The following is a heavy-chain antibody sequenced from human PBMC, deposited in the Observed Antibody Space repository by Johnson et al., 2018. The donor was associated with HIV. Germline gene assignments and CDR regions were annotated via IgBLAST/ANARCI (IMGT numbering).Heavy chain of an antibody. J-gene: IGHJ3*02. V-gene: IGHV3-30*02. D-gene: IGHD5-18*01. CDR2: IRYDGSNK. CDR3: AKVDTAMVNAFDI. CDR1: GFTFSSYG. Sequence: QVQLVESGGGVVQPGGSLRLSCAASGFTFSSYGMHWVRQAPGKGLEWVAFIRYDGSNKYYADSVKGRFTISRDNSKNTRYLQMNSLRAEDTAVYYCAKVDTAMVNAFDIWGQGTMVTVSS.